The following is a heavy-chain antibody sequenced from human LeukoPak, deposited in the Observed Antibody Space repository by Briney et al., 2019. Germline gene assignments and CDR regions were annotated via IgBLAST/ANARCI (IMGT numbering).Heavy chain of an antibody. Sequence: SQTLSLTCTVSGGSISSGDYYWSWIRRPPGKGLEWIGYIYYSGSTYYNPSLKSRVTISVDTSKNQFSLKLSSVTAADTAVYYCARGDAEYTLSYYFDYWGQGTLVTVSS. D-gene: IGHD6-6*01. CDR1: GGSISSGDYY. CDR3: ARGDAEYTLSYYFDY. CDR2: IYYSGST. J-gene: IGHJ4*02. V-gene: IGHV4-30-4*01.